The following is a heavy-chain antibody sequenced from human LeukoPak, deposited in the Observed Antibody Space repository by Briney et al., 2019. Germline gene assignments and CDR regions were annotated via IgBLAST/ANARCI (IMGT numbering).Heavy chain of an antibody. CDR3: ARHRWKLYDAFDI. Sequence: SETLSLTCTVSGGSISSSSYYWGWIRQPPGKGLEWIGSIYYSGSTYYNPSLKSRVTISVDTSKNQFSLQLNSVTPEDTAVYYCARHRWKLYDAFDIWGQGTMVTVSS. CDR1: GGSISSSSYY. J-gene: IGHJ3*02. D-gene: IGHD2-15*01. CDR2: IYYSGST. V-gene: IGHV4-39*01.